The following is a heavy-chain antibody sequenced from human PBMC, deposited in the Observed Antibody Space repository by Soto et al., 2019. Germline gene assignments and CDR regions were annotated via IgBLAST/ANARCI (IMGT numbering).Heavy chain of an antibody. V-gene: IGHV1-18*01. CDR1: GYTFTSYA. Sequence: ASVKVSCKASGYTFTSYAISWVRQAPGQGLEWMGWISAYNGNTKYAQKVHGRVTMTTDTSTSTAYMELRILRSDDTAVYYCAREGPPEDYWGQGTLVTVSS. J-gene: IGHJ4*02. CDR3: AREGPPEDY. CDR2: ISAYNGNT.